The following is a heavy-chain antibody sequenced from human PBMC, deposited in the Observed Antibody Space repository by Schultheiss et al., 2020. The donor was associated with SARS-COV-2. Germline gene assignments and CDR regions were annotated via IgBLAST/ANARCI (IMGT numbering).Heavy chain of an antibody. CDR2: IYYSGST. Sequence: SETLSLTCTVSGGSISSYYWSWIRQPPGKGLEWIGYIYYSGSTNYNPSLKSRVTISVDTSKNQFSLKLSSVTAADTAVYYCARVPYYDFWSAQLGAFDIWGQGTTVTVSS. J-gene: IGHJ3*02. CDR3: ARVPYYDFWSAQLGAFDI. V-gene: IGHV4-59*01. CDR1: GGSISSYY. D-gene: IGHD3-3*01.